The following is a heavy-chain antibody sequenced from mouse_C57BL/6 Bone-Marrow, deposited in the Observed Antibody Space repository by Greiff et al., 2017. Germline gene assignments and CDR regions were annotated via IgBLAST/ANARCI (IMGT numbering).Heavy chain of an antibody. J-gene: IGHJ1*03. V-gene: IGHV1-69*01. CDR1: GYTFTSYW. CDR2: IDPSDSYT. CDR3: ASKGRYFDV. Sequence: VQLQQPGAELVMPGASVKLSCKASGYTFTSYWMHWVKQRPGQGLEWIGEIDPSDSYTNYNQKFKGKSTLTVDKSSSTAYMQLSSLTSEDSAVYYCASKGRYFDVWGTGTTVTVSS. D-gene: IGHD1-3*01.